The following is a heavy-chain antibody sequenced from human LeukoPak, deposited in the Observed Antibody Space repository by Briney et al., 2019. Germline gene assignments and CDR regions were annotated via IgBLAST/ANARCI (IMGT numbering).Heavy chain of an antibody. J-gene: IGHJ6*03. CDR1: GFTFSSYW. CDR2: IKQDGSEK. V-gene: IGHV3-7*01. Sequence: PGGSLRLSCAASGFTFSSYWMSWVRQAPGKGPEWVANIKQDGSEKYYVDSVKGRFTISRDNAKNSLYLQMNSLRAEDTAVYYCARRHYDFWSGTNYYYYYMDVWGKGTTVTVSS. D-gene: IGHD3-3*01. CDR3: ARRHYDFWSGTNYYYYYMDV.